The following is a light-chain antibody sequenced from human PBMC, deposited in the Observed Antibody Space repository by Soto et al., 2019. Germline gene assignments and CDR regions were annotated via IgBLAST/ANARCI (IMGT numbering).Light chain of an antibody. CDR1: QSVSSSY. J-gene: IGKJ1*01. V-gene: IGKV3-20*01. CDR2: CAS. Sequence: EIVLTQSPGTLSLSPGDRATLSCMASQSVSSSYLAWYRQKPCQAPRLLIYCASSRATGIPDRFIVSGSGKDLTLTISRLQPEDFAVYYCQQYGSAPRTFGQGTKVDIK. CDR3: QQYGSAPRT.